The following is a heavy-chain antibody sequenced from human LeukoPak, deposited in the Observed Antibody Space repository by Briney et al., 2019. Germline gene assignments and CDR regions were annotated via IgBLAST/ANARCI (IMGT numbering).Heavy chain of an antibody. D-gene: IGHD3-22*01. J-gene: IGHJ4*02. V-gene: IGHV1-69*04. Sequence: GASVKVSCKASGYTFTSYGISWVRQAPGQGLEWMGRIIPILGIANYAQKFQGRVTITADKSTSTAYMELSSLRSEDTAVYYCAREKNPYYDSSGYQPAGDYWGQGTLATVSS. CDR1: GYTFTSYG. CDR2: IIPILGIA. CDR3: AREKNPYYDSSGYQPAGDY.